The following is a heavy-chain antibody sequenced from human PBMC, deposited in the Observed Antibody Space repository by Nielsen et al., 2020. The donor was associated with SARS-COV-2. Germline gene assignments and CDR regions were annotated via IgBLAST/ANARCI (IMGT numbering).Heavy chain of an antibody. Sequence: SETLSLTCTVSGGSISSSSYYWGWIRQPPGKGLEWIGSIYYSGSTYYNPSLKSRVTISVDTSKNQFSLKLSSVTAADTAVYYCARIVGATLFDYWGQGTLVTVSS. CDR2: IYYSGST. D-gene: IGHD1-26*01. J-gene: IGHJ4*02. CDR1: GGSISSSSYY. V-gene: IGHV4-39*01. CDR3: ARIVGATLFDY.